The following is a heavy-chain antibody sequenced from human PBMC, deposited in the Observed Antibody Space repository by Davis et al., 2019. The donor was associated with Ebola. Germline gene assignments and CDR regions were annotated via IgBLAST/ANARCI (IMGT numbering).Heavy chain of an antibody. J-gene: IGHJ6*03. CDR3: ARLGVYQLLYYYYMDV. Sequence: GESLKISCKGSGYSFTSSWIGWVRQMPGKGLEWKGIIYPGDSDTRYSPSFQGQVTISADKSISTAYLQWSSLKASDTAMYYCARLGVYQLLYYYYMDVWGKGTTVTVSS. D-gene: IGHD2-2*01. V-gene: IGHV5-51*01. CDR1: GYSFTSSW. CDR2: IYPGDSDT.